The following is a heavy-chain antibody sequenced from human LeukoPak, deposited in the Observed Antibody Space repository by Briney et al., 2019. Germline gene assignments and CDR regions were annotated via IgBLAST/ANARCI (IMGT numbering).Heavy chain of an antibody. D-gene: IGHD2-15*01. CDR1: GFTFSSYG. CDR3: AREALSAAYFDY. V-gene: IGHV3-30*19. CDR2: ISQDGSTI. Sequence: GRSLRLSCAASGFTFSSYGMHWVRQAPGKGLEWVAVISQDGSTIYYADSVRGRFSISRDNSQNTLYLQMNSLTADDSTLYHCAREALSAAYFDYWGQGTLVTVSS. J-gene: IGHJ4*02.